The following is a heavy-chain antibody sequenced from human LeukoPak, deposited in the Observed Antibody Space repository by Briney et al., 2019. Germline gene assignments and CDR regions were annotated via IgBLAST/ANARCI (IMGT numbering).Heavy chain of an antibody. J-gene: IGHJ4*02. CDR1: GFTFSSYG. CDR2: ISNSDDST. Sequence: GGSLRLSCAASGFTFSSYGMSWVRQAPGKGLEWVSTISNSDDSTYYADSVKGRFTISRDNSENTLFLRMNSLRAEDTAVYYCAKATGHLLWGQGTLVIVSS. V-gene: IGHV3-23*01. D-gene: IGHD1-14*01. CDR3: AKATGHLL.